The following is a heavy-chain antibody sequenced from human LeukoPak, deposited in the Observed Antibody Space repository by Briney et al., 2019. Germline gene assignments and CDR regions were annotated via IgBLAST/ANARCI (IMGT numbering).Heavy chain of an antibody. CDR1: GSTFTGYY. Sequence: VKVSCKASGSTFTGYYMHWVRQAPGQGLEWMGWINPNSGGTNYAQKFQGRVTMTRDTSISTAYMELSRLRSDDTAVYYCAREEVITSLFDYWGQGTLVTVSS. CDR3: AREEVITSLFDY. J-gene: IGHJ4*02. D-gene: IGHD3-22*01. V-gene: IGHV1-2*02. CDR2: INPNSGGT.